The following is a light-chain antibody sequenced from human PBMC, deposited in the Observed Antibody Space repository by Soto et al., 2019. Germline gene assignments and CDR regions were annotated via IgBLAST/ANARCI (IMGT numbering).Light chain of an antibody. CDR2: GNS. CDR3: QSYDSSLSVV. CDR1: SSNIGAGYD. V-gene: IGLV1-40*01. J-gene: IGLJ2*01. Sequence: QSVLTQPPSVSGAPGQRDTISCTGSSSNIGAGYDVHWYQQLPGTAPKLLIYGNSNRPSGVPDRFSGSKSGTPASLAITGLQAEDEADYYCQSYDSSLSVVFGGGTKLTVL.